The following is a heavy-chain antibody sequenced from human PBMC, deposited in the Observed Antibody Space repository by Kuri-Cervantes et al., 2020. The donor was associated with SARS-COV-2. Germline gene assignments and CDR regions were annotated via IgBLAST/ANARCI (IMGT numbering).Heavy chain of an antibody. J-gene: IGHJ6*02. V-gene: IGHV3-23*01. D-gene: IGHD3-3*01. CDR3: ARVWRGELYYYYGMDV. CDR2: ISGSGGST. CDR1: GFTFSNYA. Sequence: GESLKISCAASGFTFSNYAMSWVRLAPGKGLEWVSAISGSGGSTYYADSVKGRFTISRDNFKNTLFLQMNSLRAEDTAVYYCARVWRGELYYYYGMDVWGQGTTVTVSS.